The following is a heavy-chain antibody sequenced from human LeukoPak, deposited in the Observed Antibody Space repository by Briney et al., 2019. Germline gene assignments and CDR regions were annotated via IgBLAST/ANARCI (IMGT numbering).Heavy chain of an antibody. D-gene: IGHD5-24*01. CDR2: IYYSGTT. Sequence: SETLSLTCTVSGGSMSSYYWSWIRQPPGNGLEWIGYIYYSGTTKYKPSLESRVTISVDTSKNQFSLRLSSVTAADTAVYYCARGGRDGYNGMDVWGQGTTVTVSS. CDR1: GGSMSSYY. V-gene: IGHV4-59*01. CDR3: ARGGRDGYNGMDV. J-gene: IGHJ6*02.